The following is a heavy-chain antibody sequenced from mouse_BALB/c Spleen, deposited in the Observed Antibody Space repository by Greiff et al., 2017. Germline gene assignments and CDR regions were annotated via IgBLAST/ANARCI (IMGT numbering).Heavy chain of an antibody. CDR2: ISSGGSYT. V-gene: IGHV5-9-4*01. CDR3: ARGGARAMDY. Sequence: EVKLVESGGGLVQPGGSRKLSCAASGFTFSSYAMSWVRQSPEKRLEWVAEISSGGSYTYYPDTVTGRFTISRDNAKNTLYLEMSSLRSEDTAMYYCARGGARAMDYWGQGTSVTVSS. CDR1: GFTFSSYA. J-gene: IGHJ4*01.